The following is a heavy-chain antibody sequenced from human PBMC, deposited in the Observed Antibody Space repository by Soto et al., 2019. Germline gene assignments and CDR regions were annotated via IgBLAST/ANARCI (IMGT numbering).Heavy chain of an antibody. CDR3: AKCIEPYSSGWLNDY. J-gene: IGHJ4*02. D-gene: IGHD6-19*01. CDR2: ISGSGGST. Sequence: GGSLRLSCAASGFTFSSYAMSWVRQAPGKGLEWVSAISGSGGSTYYADSVKGRFTISRDNSKNTLYLQMNSLRAEDTAVYYCAKCIEPYSSGWLNDYWGQGTLVTVSS. V-gene: IGHV3-23*01. CDR1: GFTFSSYA.